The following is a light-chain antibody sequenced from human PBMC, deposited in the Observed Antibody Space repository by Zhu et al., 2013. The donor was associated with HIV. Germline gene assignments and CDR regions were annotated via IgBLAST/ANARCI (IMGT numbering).Light chain of an antibody. J-gene: IGKJ4*01. CDR3: QQYGNSPLT. Sequence: EIVLTQSPGTVSLSPGERATLSCRASQPVHSSDYLAWYQQKRGQAPRLLIYDATSRATGIPDRFSGSGSGTDFTLSISRLEPEDFAVYYCQQYGNSPLTFGGGTTVEIK. V-gene: IGKV3-20*01. CDR2: DAT. CDR1: QPVHSSD.